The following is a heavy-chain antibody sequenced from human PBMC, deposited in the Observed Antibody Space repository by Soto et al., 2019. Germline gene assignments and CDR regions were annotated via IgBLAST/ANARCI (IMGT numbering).Heavy chain of an antibody. Sequence: QVQLVQSGAEVKKPGSSVKVSCKASGGTFSSYAISWVRQAPGQGLEWMGGIIPIFGTANYAQKFQGRVTITAKESTSTDYMELSSLRSEDTAVYYCASHGYSYGYLFDYWGQGTLVTVSS. V-gene: IGHV1-69*12. CDR2: IIPIFGTA. D-gene: IGHD5-18*01. J-gene: IGHJ4*02. CDR3: ASHGYSYGYLFDY. CDR1: GGTFSSYA.